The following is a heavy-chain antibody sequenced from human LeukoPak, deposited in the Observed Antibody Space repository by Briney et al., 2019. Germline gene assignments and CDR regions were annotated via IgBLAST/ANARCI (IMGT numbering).Heavy chain of an antibody. CDR1: GGPISSGDYY. Sequence: SETLSLTCTVSGGPISSGDYYWSWIRQPPGKGLEWIGYIYYSGSTYYNPSLKSRVTISVDTSKNQFSLKLSSVTAADTAVYYCARDSDSSGFHFDYWGQGTLVTVSS. V-gene: IGHV4-30-4*01. CDR2: IYYSGST. J-gene: IGHJ4*02. CDR3: ARDSDSSGFHFDY. D-gene: IGHD3-22*01.